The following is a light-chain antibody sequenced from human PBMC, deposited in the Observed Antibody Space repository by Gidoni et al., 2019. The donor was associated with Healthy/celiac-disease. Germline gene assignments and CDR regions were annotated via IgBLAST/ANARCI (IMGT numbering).Light chain of an antibody. Sequence: DIVMTQSTDPLTVSLGERATINCKSSQSVLYSSNNKNYLAWYQQKPGQPPKLLIYWASTRESGVPDRFSGSGSGTDFTLTISSLQAEDVAVYYCQQYYSTALTFGGGTKVEIK. CDR1: QSVLYSSNNKNY. CDR2: WAS. V-gene: IGKV4-1*01. J-gene: IGKJ4*01. CDR3: QQYYSTALT.